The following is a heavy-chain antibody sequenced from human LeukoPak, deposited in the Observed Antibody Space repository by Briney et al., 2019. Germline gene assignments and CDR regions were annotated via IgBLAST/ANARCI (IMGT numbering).Heavy chain of an antibody. CDR3: ARLVENYYYYYMDV. CDR2: IYTSGST. J-gene: IGHJ6*03. V-gene: IGHV4-61*02. D-gene: IGHD3-10*01. Sequence: PSESLSLTCTVSGGSISSGSYYWSWIRQPAGKGLEWIGRIYTSGSTNYNPSLKSRVTISVDTSKNQFYLKLSSVTAADTAVYYCARLVENYYYYYMDVWGKGTTVTISS. CDR1: GGSISSGSYY.